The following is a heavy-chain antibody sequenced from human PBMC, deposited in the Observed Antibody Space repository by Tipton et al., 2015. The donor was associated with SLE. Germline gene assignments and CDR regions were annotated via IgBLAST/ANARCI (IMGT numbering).Heavy chain of an antibody. CDR3: ARGVSGYFHYCYMDV. Sequence: LRLSCTVSGGSISSYYWSWVRQPPGKGLEWIGEVSHTRSTNYNPSLKSRGTISLDTSNNQFSLRLSSVTAADTAVYYCARGVSGYFHYCYMDVWGKGTTVTISS. CDR2: VSHTRST. V-gene: IGHV4-34*01. CDR1: GGSISSYY. J-gene: IGHJ6*03. D-gene: IGHD3-16*01.